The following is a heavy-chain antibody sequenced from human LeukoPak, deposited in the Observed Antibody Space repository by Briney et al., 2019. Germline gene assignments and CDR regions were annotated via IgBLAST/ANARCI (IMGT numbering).Heavy chain of an antibody. CDR3: ARAILYAIRFDYYYYMDV. J-gene: IGHJ6*03. Sequence: ASVKVSCKASGYIFTSYGISWVRQAPGQGLEWMGWNSAYNGNTNYAQKLQGRVTMTTDTSTSTAYMELRSLRSDDTAVYYGARAILYAIRFDYYYYMDVWGKGTTVTVSS. V-gene: IGHV1-18*01. D-gene: IGHD2-8*01. CDR2: NSAYNGNT. CDR1: GYIFTSYG.